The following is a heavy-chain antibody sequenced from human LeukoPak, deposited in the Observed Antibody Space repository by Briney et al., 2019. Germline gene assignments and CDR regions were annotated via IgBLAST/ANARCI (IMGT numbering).Heavy chain of an antibody. D-gene: IGHD2-2*01. CDR2: ISSSGSTI. Sequence: GGSLRLSCAASGFTFSDYYMSWIRQAPGEGLEWVSYISSSGSTIYYADSVKGRFTISRDNSKNTLYLQMNSLRAEDTAVYYCAKTARPEPYCSSTSCLSSDAFDIWGQGTMVTVSS. V-gene: IGHV3-11*04. CDR3: AKTARPEPYCSSTSCLSSDAFDI. J-gene: IGHJ3*02. CDR1: GFTFSDYY.